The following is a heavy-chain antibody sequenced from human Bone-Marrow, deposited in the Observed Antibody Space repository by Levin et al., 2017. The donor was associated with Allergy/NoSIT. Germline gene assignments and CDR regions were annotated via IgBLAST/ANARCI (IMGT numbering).Heavy chain of an antibody. CDR3: AGTNGAVQAPFDQ. CDR2: IIPMFGTT. CDR1: GGTLSDYA. Sequence: ASVKVSCKASGGTLSDYAISWVRQAPGHGLEWMAAIIPMFGTTNYAEKFQGRVTITADESTSTAYLEVSRLTFEDTAVYYCAGTNGAVQAPFDQWGQGVLVSVSS. J-gene: IGHJ4*02. D-gene: IGHD2-8*01. V-gene: IGHV1-69*13.